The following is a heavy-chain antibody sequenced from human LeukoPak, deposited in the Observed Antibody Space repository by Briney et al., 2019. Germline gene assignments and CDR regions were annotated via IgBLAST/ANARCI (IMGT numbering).Heavy chain of an antibody. CDR2: ISGGSDGT. CDR3: ARDRGRYTSGWYFDY. D-gene: IGHD6-19*01. V-gene: IGHV3-23*01. Sequence: GGSLRLSCAASGFTFINYAMSWVRQAPGMGLEWVSGISGGSDGTYYADSVKGRFTISRDNAKNSLYLQMNSLRAEDTAVYYCARDRGRYTSGWYFDYWGQGTLVTVSS. CDR1: GFTFINYA. J-gene: IGHJ4*02.